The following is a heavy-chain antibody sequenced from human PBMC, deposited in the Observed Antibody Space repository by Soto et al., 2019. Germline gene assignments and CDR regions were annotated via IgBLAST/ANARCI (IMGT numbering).Heavy chain of an antibody. CDR1: GYTFTSYA. CDR2: INAGNGNT. CDR3: ARDSKTGDIPDAFDI. V-gene: IGHV1-3*01. Sequence: ASVKVSCKASGYTFTSYAMHWVRQAPGQRLEWMGWINAGNGNTKYSQKFQGRVTITRDTSASTAYMELSSLRSEDTAVYYCARDSKTGDIPDAFDIWGQGTMVTVSS. D-gene: IGHD7-27*01. J-gene: IGHJ3*02.